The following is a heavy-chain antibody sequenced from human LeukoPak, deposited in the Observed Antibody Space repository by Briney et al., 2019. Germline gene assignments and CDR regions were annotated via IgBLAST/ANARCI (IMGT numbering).Heavy chain of an antibody. CDR2: IIPIFGTA. Sequence: SVKVSCKASGGTFSSYAISWVRQAPGQGLEWMGGIIPIFGTANYAQKFQGRVTITADKSTSTAYMELSSLRSEDTAVYYCARHSLPIVVVVAAKPPYFDYWGQGTLVTVSS. J-gene: IGHJ4*02. V-gene: IGHV1-69*06. CDR3: ARHSLPIVVVVAAKPPYFDY. D-gene: IGHD2-15*01. CDR1: GGTFSSYA.